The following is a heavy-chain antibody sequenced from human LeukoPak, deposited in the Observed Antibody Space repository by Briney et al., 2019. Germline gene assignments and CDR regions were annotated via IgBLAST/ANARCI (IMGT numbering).Heavy chain of an antibody. CDR1: GFSISSGYY. CDR2: IYYSGST. Sequence: PSETLSLTCAVSGFSISSGYYWGWIRQPPGKGLEWIGSIYYSGSTYYNPSLKSRVTISVDTSKNQFSPKLSSVTAADTALYYCARKRRDGYNFFDFWGQGTLVTASS. V-gene: IGHV4-38-2*01. D-gene: IGHD5-24*01. CDR3: ARKRRDGYNFFDF. J-gene: IGHJ4*02.